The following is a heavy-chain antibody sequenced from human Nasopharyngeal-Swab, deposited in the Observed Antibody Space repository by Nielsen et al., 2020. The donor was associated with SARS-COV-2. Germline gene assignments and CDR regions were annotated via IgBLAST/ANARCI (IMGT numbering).Heavy chain of an antibody. D-gene: IGHD1-14*01. CDR3: ANIRTGTEYYFDY. Sequence: ASVKVSCKASGYTFTSYDINWVRQATGQGLEWMGWMNPNSGNTGYAQKFQGRVTITADKSTSTAYMELSSLRSEDTAVYYCANIRTGTEYYFDYWGQGTLVTVSS. CDR1: GYTFTSYD. CDR2: MNPNSGNT. J-gene: IGHJ4*02. V-gene: IGHV1-8*01.